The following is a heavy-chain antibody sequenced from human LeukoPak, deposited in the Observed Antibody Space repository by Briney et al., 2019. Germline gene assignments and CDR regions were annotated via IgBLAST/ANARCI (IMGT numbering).Heavy chain of an antibody. J-gene: IGHJ4*02. V-gene: IGHV3-7*03. CDR1: GFTFSSYW. Sequence: GGSLRLSCAASGFTFSSYWMTWVRQAPGKGLERVANIKQDGSERNYVDSVKGRFTISRDNAKNSLYLQMNTLRDEDTAVYYCATGAGCGYWGQGTLVTVSS. D-gene: IGHD6-19*01. CDR2: IKQDGSER. CDR3: ATGAGCGY.